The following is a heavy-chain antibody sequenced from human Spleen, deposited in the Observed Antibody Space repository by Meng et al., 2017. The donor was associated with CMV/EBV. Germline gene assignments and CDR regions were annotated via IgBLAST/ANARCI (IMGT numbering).Heavy chain of an antibody. V-gene: IGHV3-66*02. D-gene: IGHD3-3*01. CDR3: ASQTTEYYDFWSGYYRGGFDY. CDR1: GFTVSSNY. CDR2: IYSGGST. J-gene: IGHJ4*02. Sequence: GESLKISCAASGFTVSSNYMSWVRQAPGKGLEWVSVIYSGGSTYYADSVKGRFTISRDNSKNTLYLQMNSLRAEDTAVYYCASQTTEYYDFWSGYYRGGFDYWGQGTLVTVSS.